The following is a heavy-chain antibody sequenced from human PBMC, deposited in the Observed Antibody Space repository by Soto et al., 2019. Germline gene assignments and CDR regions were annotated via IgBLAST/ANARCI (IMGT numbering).Heavy chain of an antibody. D-gene: IGHD4-17*01. V-gene: IGHV3-48*02. Sequence: PGGSLRLSCAASGFTFSSYSMNWVRQAPGKGLEWVSYISSSSSTIYYADSVKGRFTISRDNAKNSLYLQMNSLRDEDTAVYYCARENYGDYLNWFDPWGQGTLVTVP. J-gene: IGHJ5*02. CDR1: GFTFSSYS. CDR2: ISSSSSTI. CDR3: ARENYGDYLNWFDP.